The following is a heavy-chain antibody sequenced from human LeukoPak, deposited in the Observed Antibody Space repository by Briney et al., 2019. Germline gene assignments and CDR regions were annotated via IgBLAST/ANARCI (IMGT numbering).Heavy chain of an antibody. Sequence: PGGSLRHSCAASGFTFSSYTMNWVRQAPGKGLEWVSSISSSRSYIYYADSVKGRFTISRDNAKNSLYLQMNSLRAEDTAVYYCARSMDSSGLDAFDIWGQGTMVTVSS. J-gene: IGHJ3*02. CDR1: GFTFSSYT. D-gene: IGHD3-22*01. V-gene: IGHV3-21*04. CDR3: ARSMDSSGLDAFDI. CDR2: ISSSRSYI.